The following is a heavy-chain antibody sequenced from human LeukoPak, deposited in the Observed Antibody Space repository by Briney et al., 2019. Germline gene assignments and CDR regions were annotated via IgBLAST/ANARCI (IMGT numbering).Heavy chain of an antibody. D-gene: IGHD1-26*01. CDR1: GYTFTTYG. J-gene: IGHJ3*02. Sequence: GASVKVSCKSSGYTFTTYGITWVRQAPGQGLEWMGWISTDNGDTNYAQKLQGRVTITRDTSASTAYMELSSLRSGDTAVYYRAREGLLLERAFDIWGQGTMVTVSS. CDR3: AREGLLLERAFDI. V-gene: IGHV1-18*01. CDR2: ISTDNGDT.